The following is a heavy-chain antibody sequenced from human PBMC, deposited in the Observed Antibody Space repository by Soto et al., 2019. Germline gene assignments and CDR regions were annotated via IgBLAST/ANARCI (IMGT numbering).Heavy chain of an antibody. V-gene: IGHV4-31*03. CDR1: GGSIISGGSY. CDR2: IYYSGSA. D-gene: IGHD6-19*01. CDR3: ARRSPRLVDY. Sequence: SETLSLTCTVSGGSIISGGSYWSWIRQHPGKGLEWIGYIYYSGSAYYNASLKSRLTISVDTSKNHFSLRLSSVIAADTAVYFCARRSPRLVDYWGQGTLVTVSS. J-gene: IGHJ4*02.